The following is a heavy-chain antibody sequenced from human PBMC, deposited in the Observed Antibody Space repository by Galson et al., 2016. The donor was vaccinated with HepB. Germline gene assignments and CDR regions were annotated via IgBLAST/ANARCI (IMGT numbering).Heavy chain of an antibody. CDR3: TRGRCSGNACFSIYEY. Sequence: SLRLSCAASGFTVSSNFMSWVRQAPGKGLEWVSVIQDSGNTYYADSAKGRFSISRDDSRNTLYLQMNSLRVEDTAIYYCTRGRCSGNACFSIYEYWGQGTLVTVSS. J-gene: IGHJ4*02. CDR1: GFTVSSNF. CDR2: IQDSGNT. D-gene: IGHD2-15*01. V-gene: IGHV3-53*01.